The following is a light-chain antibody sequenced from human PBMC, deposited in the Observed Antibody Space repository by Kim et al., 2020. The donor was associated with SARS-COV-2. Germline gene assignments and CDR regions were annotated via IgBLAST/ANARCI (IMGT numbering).Light chain of an antibody. CDR2: SAT. CDR3: QQSYGIPLT. Sequence: ASVGDRVTITCRASQKISNFLNWYRQKAGKAPELLIYSATSLQSGVPSRFSGSGSGTGFTLTISSLQPEDFATYYCQQSYGIPLTFGGGTKVDIK. J-gene: IGKJ4*01. V-gene: IGKV1-39*01. CDR1: QKISNF.